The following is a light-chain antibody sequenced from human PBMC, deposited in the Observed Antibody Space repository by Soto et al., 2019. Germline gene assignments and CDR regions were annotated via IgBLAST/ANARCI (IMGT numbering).Light chain of an antibody. CDR2: EAS. V-gene: IGKV3-11*01. Sequence: ETVLTQSPATLSLSPGERATLSCRASQSINNYLAWYQQRPGQAPRLLIYEASNRATGIPARFSGGGSGTDFTLTISRLEPEDFAVYYCQLRSNWWTFGQGTRWIS. CDR1: QSINNY. CDR3: QLRSNWWT. J-gene: IGKJ1*01.